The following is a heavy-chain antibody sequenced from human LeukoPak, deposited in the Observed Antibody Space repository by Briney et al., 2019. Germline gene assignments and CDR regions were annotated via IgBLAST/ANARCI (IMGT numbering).Heavy chain of an antibody. V-gene: IGHV4-4*07. Sequence: PPETLSLTCTLSAASISSYYWSWIRPPAGRGLEWIGRIYTSGSTNYNPSPKSRVTQSVDTSKNQISLKQSSVTAADTAVYYCAGLDRQWLPHGMDVWRQGTTVSVPS. CDR2: IYTSGST. CDR3: AGLDRQWLPHGMDV. J-gene: IGHJ6*02. CDR1: AASISSYY. D-gene: IGHD6-19*01.